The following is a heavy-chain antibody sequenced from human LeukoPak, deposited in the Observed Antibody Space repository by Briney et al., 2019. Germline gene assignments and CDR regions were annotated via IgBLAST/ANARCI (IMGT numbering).Heavy chain of an antibody. CDR1: GGTFSSCA. D-gene: IGHD3-3*01. V-gene: IGHV1-69*13. Sequence: ASVKVSCKASGGTFSSCAISWVRQAPGQGLEWMGGIIPIFGTANYAQKFQGRVTITADESTSTAYMELSSLRSEDTAVYYCAREYYDFWSGGSIPYFDYWGQGTLVTVSS. CDR3: AREYYDFWSGGSIPYFDY. CDR2: IIPIFGTA. J-gene: IGHJ4*02.